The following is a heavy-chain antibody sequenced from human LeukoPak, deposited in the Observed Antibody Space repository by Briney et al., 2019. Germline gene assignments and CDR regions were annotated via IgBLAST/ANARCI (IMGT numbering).Heavy chain of an antibody. V-gene: IGHV1-3*01. Sequence: ALVKVSCKASGYTFTSYAMNWVRQAPGQGLEWMGWINAGNGNTKYSQKFQGRVTITRDTSASTAYMELSSLRSEDTAVYYCARESAAGGWPHDYWGQGTLVTVSS. D-gene: IGHD6-13*01. CDR3: ARESAAGGWPHDY. J-gene: IGHJ4*02. CDR2: INAGNGNT. CDR1: GYTFTSYA.